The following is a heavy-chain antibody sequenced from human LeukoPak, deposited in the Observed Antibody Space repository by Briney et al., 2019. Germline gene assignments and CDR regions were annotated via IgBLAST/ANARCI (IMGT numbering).Heavy chain of an antibody. CDR2: ISGSGGST. CDR1: GFIFSSYA. Sequence: GSLRLSCAASGFIFSSYAMSWVRQAPGKGLEWVSAISGSGGSTYYADSVEGRFTISRDNSKNTLYLQMNSLRAEDTAVYYCAKSDDSSGYSPEDYWGQGTLVTVSS. CDR3: AKSDDSSGYSPEDY. J-gene: IGHJ4*02. D-gene: IGHD3-22*01. V-gene: IGHV3-23*01.